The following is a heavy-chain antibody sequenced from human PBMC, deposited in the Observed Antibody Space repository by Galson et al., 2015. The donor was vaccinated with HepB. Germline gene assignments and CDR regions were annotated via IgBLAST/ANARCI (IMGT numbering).Heavy chain of an antibody. Sequence: SLRLSCATSGFTFSSYNMNWVRQAPGKGLERVPCISGDSTYMYYADSVKGRFTISRDNAKNSLDLQMTSLRADDTAVYYCARDPPLGTPFDFWGQGTLVTVSS. CDR3: ARDPPLGTPFDF. CDR1: GFTFSSYN. CDR2: ISGDSTYM. D-gene: IGHD7-27*01. J-gene: IGHJ4*02. V-gene: IGHV3-21*01.